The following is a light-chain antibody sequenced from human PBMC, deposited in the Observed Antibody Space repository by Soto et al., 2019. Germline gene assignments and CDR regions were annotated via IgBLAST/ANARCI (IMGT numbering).Light chain of an antibody. J-gene: IGKJ1*01. Sequence: EIVLTQSPGTLSLSPGERATLSCRASQSVSSCYLAWYQQKPGQAPRLLIYGASSMHTGIPDRFSGSGSGTDFTLTISRLEPDDFAVYYCQQYGSSPPWTFGQGTKVEIK. CDR2: GAS. CDR1: QSVSSCY. V-gene: IGKV3-20*01. CDR3: QQYGSSPPWT.